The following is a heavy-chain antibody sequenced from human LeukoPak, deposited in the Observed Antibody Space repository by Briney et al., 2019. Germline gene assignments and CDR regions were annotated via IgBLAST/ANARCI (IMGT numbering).Heavy chain of an antibody. CDR2: IIPILGIA. V-gene: IGHV1-69*04. Sequence: SVKVSCKASGGTFSSYTISWVRQAPGQGLEWMGRIIPILGIANYAQKFQGRVTITADTSTSTAYMELRSLRSDDTAVYYCARDRHIAAAVYYYYMDVWGKGTPVTVSS. CDR3: ARDRHIAAAVYYYYMDV. D-gene: IGHD6-13*01. J-gene: IGHJ6*03. CDR1: GGTFSSYT.